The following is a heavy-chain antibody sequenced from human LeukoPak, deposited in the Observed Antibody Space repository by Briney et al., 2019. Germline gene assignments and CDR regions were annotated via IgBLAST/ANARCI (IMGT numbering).Heavy chain of an antibody. CDR2: IYPGDSDT. CDR1: GYRFTNYW. CDR3: AIGGDSSTSCYRCFDY. D-gene: IGHD2-2*02. J-gene: IGHJ4*02. V-gene: IGHV5-51*01. Sequence: GESLKIPCKGSGYRFTNYWIGWVRQMPGKGLEWMGLIYPGDSDTRYSPSFQGQVTISADKSINTAYLQWSSLKASDTAMYYCAIGGDSSTSCYRCFDYWGQGTLVTVSS.